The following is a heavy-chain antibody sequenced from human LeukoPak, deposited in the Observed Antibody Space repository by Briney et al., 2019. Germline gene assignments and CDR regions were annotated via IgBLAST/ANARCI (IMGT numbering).Heavy chain of an antibody. Sequence: GGSLRLSCAASGFTFSSDYMNWVRQAPGKGLEWVSLISPGGNTFYPDSVKGRFTISRDNSKNTLYLQMNSLRVEDTAVYYCARSGYYDSSALNWFDPWGQGTLVAVSS. CDR1: GFTFSSDY. CDR2: ISPGGNT. J-gene: IGHJ5*02. V-gene: IGHV3-66*01. D-gene: IGHD3-22*01. CDR3: ARSGYYDSSALNWFDP.